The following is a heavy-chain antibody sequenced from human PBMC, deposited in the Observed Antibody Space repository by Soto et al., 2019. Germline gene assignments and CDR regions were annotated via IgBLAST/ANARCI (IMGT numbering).Heavy chain of an antibody. CDR1: GFTFSSYG. Sequence: QVQLVESGGGVVQLGRSLRLSCAASGFTFSSYGMHWVRQAPGKGLEWVAVIWYDGSNKYYADSVKGRFTISRDNSKNTLYLQMHSLRAEDTAVYYCARDQDGSYMDYWGQGTLVTVSS. CDR2: IWYDGSNK. J-gene: IGHJ4*02. V-gene: IGHV3-33*01. D-gene: IGHD1-26*01. CDR3: ARDQDGSYMDY.